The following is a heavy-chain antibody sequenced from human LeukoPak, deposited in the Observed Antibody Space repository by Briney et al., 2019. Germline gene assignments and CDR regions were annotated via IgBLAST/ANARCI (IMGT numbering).Heavy chain of an antibody. CDR2: ISSSSSYT. J-gene: IGHJ3*01. CDR1: GFTFSDYY. V-gene: IGHV3-11*06. CDR3: ARVDAFDL. Sequence: PGGSLRLSCAASGFTFSDYYMSWIRQAPGKGLEWVSYISSSSSYTNYADSVKGRFTISRDNSKNTLNLQMNSLRAEDTAVYYCARVDAFDLWGQGTMVTVSS.